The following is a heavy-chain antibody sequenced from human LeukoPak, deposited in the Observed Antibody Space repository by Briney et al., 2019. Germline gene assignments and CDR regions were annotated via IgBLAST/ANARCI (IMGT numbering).Heavy chain of an antibody. J-gene: IGHJ5*02. CDR1: GYTFTDYY. CDR3: AREDSSGTNWFDP. D-gene: IGHD3-22*01. V-gene: IGHV1-2*02. Sequence: ASVKVSCKASGYTFTDYYMHWVRQAPGQGLEWMGWINPNSGGTNYAQKFQGRVTMTRDTSISTAYMELSRLRSDDTAVYYCAREDSSGTNWFDPWGQGTLVTVSS. CDR2: INPNSGGT.